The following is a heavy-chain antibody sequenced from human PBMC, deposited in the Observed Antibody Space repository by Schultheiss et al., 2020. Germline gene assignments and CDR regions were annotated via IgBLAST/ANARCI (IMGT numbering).Heavy chain of an antibody. V-gene: IGHV3-33*08. CDR1: GFTFSSYG. CDR3: ARGFEYSSSSPVDY. J-gene: IGHJ4*02. CDR2: IWYDGSNK. D-gene: IGHD6-6*01. Sequence: GGSLRLSCAASGFTFSSYGMHWVRQAPGKGLEWVAIIWYDGSNKNYADSVKGRFTMSRDNSKHTLYLQMNSLRAEDTALYYCARGFEYSSSSPVDYWGQGTLVTVSS.